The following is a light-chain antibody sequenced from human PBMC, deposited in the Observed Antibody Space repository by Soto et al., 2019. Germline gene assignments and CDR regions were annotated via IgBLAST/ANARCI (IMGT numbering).Light chain of an antibody. CDR1: QGISSY. J-gene: IGKJ5*01. CDR3: QQSFTAPIT. Sequence: IQLTQSPSFLSASVGDRVTITCRASQGISSYLAWYQQKPGKAPKLLIYAASTLQSGVPSRFSGSGSGSAFTLTISSLQPEDSATYYCQQSFTAPITFGQGTRLEIK. CDR2: AAS. V-gene: IGKV1-9*01.